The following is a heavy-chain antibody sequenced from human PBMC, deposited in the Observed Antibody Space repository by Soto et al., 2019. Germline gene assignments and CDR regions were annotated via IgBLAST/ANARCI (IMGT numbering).Heavy chain of an antibody. CDR3: ARDPVAASGTAFDI. V-gene: IGHV4-4*02. CDR1: GGSISSSYW. J-gene: IGHJ3*02. Sequence: QVQLQESGPGLVKPSGTLSLTCAVPGGSISSSYWWSWVRQPPGKGLEWIGEIHHNENTNYNPSLKSRVTISVDKSKSQFSLRLSSVTAADTAVYYCARDPVAASGTAFDIWGQGTMVTVSS. D-gene: IGHD1-26*01. CDR2: IHHNENT.